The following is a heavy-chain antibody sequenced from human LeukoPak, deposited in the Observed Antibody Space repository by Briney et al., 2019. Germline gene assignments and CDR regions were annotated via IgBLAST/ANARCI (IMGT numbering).Heavy chain of an antibody. CDR2: IYTSGST. Sequence: SQTLSLTCTVSGGSISRDSYYWSWMRQPTGKGLEWIGRIYTSGSTNYNPSLKSRVTISVDTSKNHFSLNLTSVTAADTAVYYCARWEMGSRRYFDYWGQGTLVTVSS. CDR1: GGSISRDSYY. J-gene: IGHJ4*02. V-gene: IGHV4-61*02. CDR3: ARWEMGSRRYFDY. D-gene: IGHD5-24*01.